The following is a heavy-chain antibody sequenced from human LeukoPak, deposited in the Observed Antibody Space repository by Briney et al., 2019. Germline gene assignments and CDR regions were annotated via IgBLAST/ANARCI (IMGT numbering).Heavy chain of an antibody. CDR1: GGSFSGYY. J-gene: IGHJ3*02. Sequence: SETLSLTCAVYGGSFSGYYWSLIRQPPGKGLEWIAEINHSGSTNYNPSLKSRVTTSVDTSKNQFSLKLSSVTAADTAVYYCARVKRYSSSWSDAFDIWGQGTMVTVSS. D-gene: IGHD6-13*01. CDR3: ARVKRYSSSWSDAFDI. CDR2: INHSGST. V-gene: IGHV4-34*01.